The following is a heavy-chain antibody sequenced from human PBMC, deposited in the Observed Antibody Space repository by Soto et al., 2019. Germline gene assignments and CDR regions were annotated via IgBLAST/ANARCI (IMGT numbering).Heavy chain of an antibody. Sequence: GGSLRLSCAVSGFSISNYGMHWVRQAPGKGLEWVAVVSYDGTIKYYGDSVRDRFTISRDNSKNILYLNIDSLRIEDTAVYYCAKDLFVKWFIPHFDYWGMGTTVTVSS. J-gene: IGHJ4*02. CDR3: AKDLFVKWFIPHFDY. V-gene: IGHV3-30*06. D-gene: IGHD3-3*01. CDR2: VSYDGTIK. CDR1: GFSISNYG.